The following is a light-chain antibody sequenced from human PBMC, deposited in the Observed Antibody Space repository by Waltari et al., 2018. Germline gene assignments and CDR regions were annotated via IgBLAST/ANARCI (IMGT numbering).Light chain of an antibody. V-gene: IGLV2-14*03. Sequence: QSALTQPASVSGSPGQSITISCTATGSAVGAYNFVSWYQQHTGAAPKLIIYDVSNRPSGVPHRFSGSKSGNTASLTISGLQTEDEADYYCCSYSISNIVFGSGTKVTVL. CDR1: GSAVGAYNF. J-gene: IGLJ1*01. CDR3: CSYSISNIV. CDR2: DVS.